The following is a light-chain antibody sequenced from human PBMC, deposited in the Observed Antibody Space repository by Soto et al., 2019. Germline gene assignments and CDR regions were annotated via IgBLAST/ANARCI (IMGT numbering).Light chain of an antibody. CDR1: QSVSSAY. CDR3: QQYGSSPPT. J-gene: IGKJ1*01. Sequence: DIVLTQSPGTLSLSPGERATLSCRASQSVSSAYLAWYQQTPGQAPRLLIHGTSSRATGIPDRFSGRGSGTDFTLTINSLEPEDFAVYYCQQYGSSPPTFGQGTKVDIK. CDR2: GTS. V-gene: IGKV3-20*01.